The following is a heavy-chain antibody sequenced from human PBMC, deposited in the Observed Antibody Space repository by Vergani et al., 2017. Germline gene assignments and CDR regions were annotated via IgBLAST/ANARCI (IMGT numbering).Heavy chain of an antibody. CDR3: AKSGPYLEWLXLDY. D-gene: IGHD3-3*01. V-gene: IGHV3-23*01. CDR2: ITAGGSST. CDR1: GFTFSSYA. Sequence: EVQLLESGGGLVQPGGSLRLSCAASGFTFSSYAMTWVRQARGKGLEWVSAITAGGSSTYYADSVKGRFTISRDNSKNTLYLQMNSLRAEDTAVYYCAKSGPYLEWLXLDYWGQGTQVTVSS. J-gene: IGHJ4*02.